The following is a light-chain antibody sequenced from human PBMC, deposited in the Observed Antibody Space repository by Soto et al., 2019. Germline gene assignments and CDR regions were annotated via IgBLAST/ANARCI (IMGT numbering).Light chain of an antibody. CDR1: SSDIGTNP. CDR2: RDN. V-gene: IGLV1-44*01. CDR3: SAWDDSIDGPV. Sequence: QSVLTQPPSASGTPGPRGALPCSGGSSDIGTNPVNWYLHLPGAAPKLLIYRDNQRPSGVPDRFSGSKSGTSASLTISGLQSEDEADYFCSAWDDSIDGPVFGGGTKVTVL. J-gene: IGLJ2*01.